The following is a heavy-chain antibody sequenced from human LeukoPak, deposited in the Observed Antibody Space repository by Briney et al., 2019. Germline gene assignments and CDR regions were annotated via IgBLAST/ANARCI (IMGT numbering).Heavy chain of an antibody. V-gene: IGHV3-33*01. Sequence: GGSLRLSCAASGFTFSSYGMHWVRQAPGKGLEWVAVIWYDGSNKYYADSVKGRFTISRDNSKNTLYLQMNSLRAEDTAVYYCARDARYNWNDGAPVYWGQGTLVTVSS. CDR3: ARDARYNWNDGAPVY. J-gene: IGHJ4*02. D-gene: IGHD1-1*01. CDR1: GFTFSSYG. CDR2: IWYDGSNK.